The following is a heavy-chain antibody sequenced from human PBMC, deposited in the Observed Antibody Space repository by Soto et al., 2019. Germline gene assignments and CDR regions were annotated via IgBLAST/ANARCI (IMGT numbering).Heavy chain of an antibody. Sequence: SETLSLTCVVSGGSVTSGGHSWSWIRQPPGKGLEWLGSIYQAKSAYCNPSLRSRVAISVDRSNNQVSLRVTSVTAADTAVYYCARGDTHLGELSNDFWAQGTLVPVSS. CDR1: GGSVTSGGHS. D-gene: IGHD3-16*02. CDR3: ARGDTHLGELSNDF. V-gene: IGHV4-30-2*01. CDR2: IYQAKSA. J-gene: IGHJ4*02.